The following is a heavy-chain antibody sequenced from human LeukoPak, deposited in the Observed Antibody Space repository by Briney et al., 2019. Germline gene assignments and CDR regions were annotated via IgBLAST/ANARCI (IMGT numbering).Heavy chain of an antibody. V-gene: IGHV3-33*01. CDR2: LWYDGSNK. J-gene: IGHJ4*02. CDR1: GFTFSSYG. D-gene: IGHD4-23*01. CDR3: ARERSTVAPPHPFDY. Sequence: GSLRLSCAASGFTFSSYGMHWVRQAPGKGLEWVAVLWYDGSNKYYADSVKGRFTISRDNSKNTLYLQMNSLRAEDTAVYYCARERSTVAPPHPFDYWGQGTLVTVSS.